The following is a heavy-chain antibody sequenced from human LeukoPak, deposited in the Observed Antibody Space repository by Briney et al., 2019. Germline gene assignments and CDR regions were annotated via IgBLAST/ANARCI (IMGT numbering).Heavy chain of an antibody. J-gene: IGHJ4*02. V-gene: IGHV3-48*02. CDR3: ARDSTMVRGVIHFGY. CDR1: GFTFTNAR. D-gene: IGHD3-10*01. Sequence: GGSLRLSCAVSGFTFTNARMSWVRQAPGKGLEWVSYISSSSSTIYYADSVKGRFTISRDNAKNSLYLQMNSLRDEDTAVYYCARDSTMVRGVIHFGYWGQGTLVTVSS. CDR2: ISSSSSTI.